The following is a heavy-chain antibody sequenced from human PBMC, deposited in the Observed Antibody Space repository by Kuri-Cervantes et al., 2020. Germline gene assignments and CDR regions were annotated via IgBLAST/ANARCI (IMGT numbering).Heavy chain of an antibody. CDR2: ISHDGTYK. CDR1: GFTFSGYG. J-gene: IGHJ4*02. Sequence: GGSLRLSCAASGFTFSGYGMHWVRQAPGKGLEWVAGISHDGTYKYYADSVKGRFTISRDNSKNTLYLQMNSLRAEDTAVYYCAREVSDSDFTGIVGATALDYWGQGTLVTVSS. D-gene: IGHD1-26*01. CDR3: AREVSDSDFTGIVGATALDY. V-gene: IGHV3-30*03.